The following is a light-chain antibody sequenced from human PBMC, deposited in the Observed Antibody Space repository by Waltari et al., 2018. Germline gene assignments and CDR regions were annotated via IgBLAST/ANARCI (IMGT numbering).Light chain of an antibody. Sequence: EIVLTQSPEFQSVTPKEKVTITCRASQSIGTSLHWYQQKPDQPPKLLIKYVSQSLSGGPSRFSGSGSGTDFTLTINSLEAEDAATYYCHQGSSSFTFGQGTKLEIK. CDR1: QSIGTS. V-gene: IGKV6-21*01. J-gene: IGKJ2*01. CDR3: HQGSSSFT. CDR2: YVS.